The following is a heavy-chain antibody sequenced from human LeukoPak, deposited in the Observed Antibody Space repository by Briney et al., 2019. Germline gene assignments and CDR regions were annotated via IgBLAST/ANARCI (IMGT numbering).Heavy chain of an antibody. V-gene: IGHV3-53*01. CDR3: VMSYSSGWYYFDY. Sequence: GGSLRLSCAASGFTVSSNYMNWVRQAPGKGLEWVSIIYSGGNTYYADSVKGRFTISRDNSKNTLYLQMNSLRVEDTAVYYCVMSYSSGWYYFDYWGQGTLVTVSS. CDR2: IYSGGNT. J-gene: IGHJ4*02. CDR1: GFTVSSNY. D-gene: IGHD6-19*01.